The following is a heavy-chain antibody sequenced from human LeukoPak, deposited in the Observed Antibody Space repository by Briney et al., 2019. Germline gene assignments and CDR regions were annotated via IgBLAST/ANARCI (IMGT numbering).Heavy chain of an antibody. V-gene: IGHV1-69*05. CDR3: VKQPYSGIYGEFDY. CDR1: GGTFSSYA. Sequence: SVKVSCKASGGTFSSYAISWVRHAPGQGLEWMGRIIPIFGTANYAQKFQGRVTITTDESTSTAYMELSSLRSEDTAVYYCVKQPYSGIYGEFDYWGQGTLVTVSS. CDR2: IIPIFGTA. J-gene: IGHJ4*02. D-gene: IGHD1-26*01.